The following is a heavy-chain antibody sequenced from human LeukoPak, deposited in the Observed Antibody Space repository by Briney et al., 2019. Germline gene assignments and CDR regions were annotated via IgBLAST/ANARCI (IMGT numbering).Heavy chain of an antibody. J-gene: IGHJ4*02. D-gene: IGHD3-22*01. CDR3: ARIHSSQTYYYDSSGYYYFDY. V-gene: IGHV4-38-2*01. Sequence: PSETLSLTCAVSGYSISSGYYWGWIRQPPGKGLERIGSIYHSGSTYYNPSLKSRVTISVDTSKNQFSLKLSSVTAADTAVYYCARIHSSQTYYYDSSGYYYFDYWGQGTLVTVSS. CDR1: GYSISSGYY. CDR2: IYHSGST.